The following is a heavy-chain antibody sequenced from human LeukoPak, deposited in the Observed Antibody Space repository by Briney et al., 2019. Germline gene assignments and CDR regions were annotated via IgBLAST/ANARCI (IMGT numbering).Heavy chain of an antibody. CDR3: ATGYYYDGSAFDI. J-gene: IGHJ3*02. CDR2: MNPNSGNT. Sequence: ASVKVSCKASGYTFTSYDINWVRRATGQGLEWMGWMNPNSGNTGYAQKFQGRVTMTRNTSISTAYMELSSLRSEDTAVYYCATGYYYDGSAFDIWGQGTMVTVSS. D-gene: IGHD3-22*01. V-gene: IGHV1-8*01. CDR1: GYTFTSYD.